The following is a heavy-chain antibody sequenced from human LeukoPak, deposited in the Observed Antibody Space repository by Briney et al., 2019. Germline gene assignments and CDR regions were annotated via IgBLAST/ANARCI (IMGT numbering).Heavy chain of an antibody. J-gene: IGHJ3*02. CDR2: IYSGGST. D-gene: IGHD6-19*01. V-gene: IGHV3-66*01. CDR1: GGSISSYY. Sequence: ETLSLTCTVSGGSISSYYWSWVRQAPGKGLEWVSVIYSGGSTYYADSVKGRFTISRDNSKNTLYLQMNSLRAEDTAVYYCARVEISSGWDDAFDIWGQGTMVTVSS. CDR3: ARVEISSGWDDAFDI.